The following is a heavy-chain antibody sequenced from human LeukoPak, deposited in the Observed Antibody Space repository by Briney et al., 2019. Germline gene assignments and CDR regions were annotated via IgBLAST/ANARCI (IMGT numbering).Heavy chain of an antibody. Sequence: ASVKVSCKASGYTFTDYYMHWVRQAPGQGFEWMGRINPNSGGTNNAQKFQGRVTMTRDTSVSTAHMELSRQTSDDTAVYYCATTVTTLYGMDVWGQGTTVTVSS. J-gene: IGHJ6*02. V-gene: IGHV1-2*06. CDR2: INPNSGGT. CDR3: ATTVTTLYGMDV. D-gene: IGHD4-17*01. CDR1: GYTFTDYY.